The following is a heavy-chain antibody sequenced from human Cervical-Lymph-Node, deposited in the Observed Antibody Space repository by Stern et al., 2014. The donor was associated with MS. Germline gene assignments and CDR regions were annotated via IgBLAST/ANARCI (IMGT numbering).Heavy chain of an antibody. D-gene: IGHD7-27*01. J-gene: IGHJ3*02. Sequence: QLVQSGADVKKPGSSVKVSCKASGGTFSSYAINWVRQAPGQGLEWMGGIIPLFGTAHYAQEFQGRVTISAEQSTSPASMELYSLRSDDTAVYYCARDETGVAFDIWGQGTMVTVSS. CDR2: IIPLFGTA. CDR1: GGTFSSYA. V-gene: IGHV1-69*01. CDR3: ARDETGVAFDI.